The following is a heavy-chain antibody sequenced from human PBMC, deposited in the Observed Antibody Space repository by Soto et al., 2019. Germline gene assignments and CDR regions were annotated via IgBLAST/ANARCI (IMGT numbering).Heavy chain of an antibody. D-gene: IGHD2-21*01. J-gene: IGHJ4*02. CDR3: ARDLFGLGQADY. CDR1: GYTFTDYF. V-gene: IGHV1-2*04. CDR2: INPNSGGT. Sequence: QVQLVQSGAEVKKPGASVKVSCKASGYTFTDYFIHWVRQAPGQGLEWVGWINPNSGGTNYAQKFQGWLTMTRDTSIITAYIQLSRLKSDDTAVYYCARDLFGLGQADYWGQGTLVTVSS.